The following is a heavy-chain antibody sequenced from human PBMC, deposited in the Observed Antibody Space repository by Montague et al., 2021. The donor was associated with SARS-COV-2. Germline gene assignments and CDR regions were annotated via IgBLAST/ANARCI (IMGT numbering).Heavy chain of an antibody. Sequence: SLRLSCAASGFTFSSYSMNWVRQAPGKGLEWVSSISSSSSYIYYADSVKGRFTISRDNAKNSLYLQMNSLRAEDTAVYYCASDRGELHAADYWGQGTLVNVSP. CDR3: ASDRGELHAADY. J-gene: IGHJ4*02. D-gene: IGHD1-26*01. CDR2: ISSSSSYI. CDR1: GFTFSSYS. V-gene: IGHV3-21*01.